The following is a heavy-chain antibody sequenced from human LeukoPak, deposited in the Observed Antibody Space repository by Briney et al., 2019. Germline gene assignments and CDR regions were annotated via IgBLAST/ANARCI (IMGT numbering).Heavy chain of an antibody. CDR1: XFTFSSYW. J-gene: IGHJ6*04. V-gene: IGHV3-74*01. CDR3: AKXLEXYXXXXXDV. CDR2: INSDGSST. D-gene: IGHD1-26*01. Sequence: CAXSXFTFSSYWMHWVRQAPGKGLVWVSRINSDGSSTSYADSVKGRFTISRDNAKNTLYLQMNSLRAEDTAVYYCAKXLEXYXXXXXDVWGKXTTVTVSS.